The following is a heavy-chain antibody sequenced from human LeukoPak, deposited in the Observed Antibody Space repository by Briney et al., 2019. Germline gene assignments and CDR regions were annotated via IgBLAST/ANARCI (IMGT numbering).Heavy chain of an antibody. J-gene: IGHJ4*02. CDR1: DFIFTKYW. CDR2: IREDGNKD. V-gene: IGHV3-7*01. Sequence: GGSLRLSCLGSDFIFTKYWMTWVRQAPGKGLEWVANIREDGNKDNYIDSVRGRFTISRDNARNSLYLQMNSLRAEDTAVYYCARDEVGGPLKYWGQGILVTVSS. D-gene: IGHD1-26*01. CDR3: ARDEVGGPLKY.